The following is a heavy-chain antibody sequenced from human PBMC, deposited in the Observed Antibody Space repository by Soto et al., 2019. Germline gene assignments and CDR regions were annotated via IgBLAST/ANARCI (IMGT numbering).Heavy chain of an antibody. CDR1: RQSFNGYY. CDR2: INHSGST. D-gene: IGHD6-13*01. V-gene: IGHV4-34*01. J-gene: IGHJ6*02. Sequence: PSDTLSLTCALNRQSFNGYYRSWIRQSPRNGLEWIGEINHSGSTNYNPSLKSRVTISVDTSKNQFSLKLSSVTAADTAVYYCARHRRIAAAGTRKVYYYYYGMDVWGQGTTVS. CDR3: ARHRRIAAAGTRKVYYYYYGMDV.